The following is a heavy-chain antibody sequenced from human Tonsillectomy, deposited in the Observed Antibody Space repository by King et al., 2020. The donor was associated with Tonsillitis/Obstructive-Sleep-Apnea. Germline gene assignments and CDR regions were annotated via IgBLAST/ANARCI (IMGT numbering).Heavy chain of an antibody. CDR2: INHSGST. Sequence: VQLQQWGAGLLKPSETLSLTCAVYGGSFSGYYWSWIRQPPGKGLEWIGEINHSGSTNYNPSLKSRVTISVDTSKNQFSLKLSSVTAADTAVYYCARGGRVRYFDWLLPGYYYMDVWGKGTTVTVSS. D-gene: IGHD3-9*01. CDR3: ARGGRVRYFDWLLPGYYYMDV. J-gene: IGHJ6*03. CDR1: GGSFSGYY. V-gene: IGHV4-34*01.